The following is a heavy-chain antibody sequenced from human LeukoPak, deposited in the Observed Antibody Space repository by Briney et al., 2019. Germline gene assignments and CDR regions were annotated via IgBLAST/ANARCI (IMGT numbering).Heavy chain of an antibody. Sequence: PGGSLRLSCAASGFTFSSYEMNWVRQAPGKGLEWVSYISSSGSTIYYADSVKGRFTISRDNAKNSLYLQMNSLRAEDTAVYYCARDYYESSGYYPWNYWGQGTLVTVSS. CDR3: ARDYYESSGYYPWNY. D-gene: IGHD3-22*01. J-gene: IGHJ4*02. CDR1: GFTFSSYE. V-gene: IGHV3-48*03. CDR2: ISSSGSTI.